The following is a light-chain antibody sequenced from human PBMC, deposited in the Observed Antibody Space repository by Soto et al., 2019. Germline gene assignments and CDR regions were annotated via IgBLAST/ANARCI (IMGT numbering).Light chain of an antibody. Sequence: EMVMTQSPATLSVSPGERATLSCRASQSVSSNLAWYQQKPGQAPRLLIYGASTRATGIPARFSGSGSGAEFTLTISSLQSEDSAVYYCQQYKNWPLTFGGGTNMEIK. V-gene: IGKV3-15*01. CDR1: QSVSSN. CDR3: QQYKNWPLT. J-gene: IGKJ4*01. CDR2: GAS.